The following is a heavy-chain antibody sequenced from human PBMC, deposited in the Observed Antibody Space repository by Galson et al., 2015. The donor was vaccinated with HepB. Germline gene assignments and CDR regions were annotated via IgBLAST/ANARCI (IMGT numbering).Heavy chain of an antibody. D-gene: IGHD6-25*01. CDR3: ARNPASYDYYNMEG. CDR2: ISAGSTTR. V-gene: IGHV3-48*02. J-gene: IGHJ6*03. CDR1: GFSFSSHS. Sequence: SLRLSCAASGFSFSSHSMNWVRQAPGKGLEWVSDISAGSTTRYYAASVKGRFTISRDNARNSVSLHMSSLRDEDTAVYYCARNPASYDYYNMEGWGQGTTDTVSS.